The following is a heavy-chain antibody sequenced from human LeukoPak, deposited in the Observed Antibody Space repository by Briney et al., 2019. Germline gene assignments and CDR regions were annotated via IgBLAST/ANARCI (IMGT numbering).Heavy chain of an antibody. D-gene: IGHD2-2*02. Sequence: SVQVSCQASGYTFTSYGISWVRQAPGQGLEWMGWISAYNGNTNYAQELQGRVTMTTDTSTSTAYMELRSLRSDDTAVYYCARDIARQYCSSTSCYSSWFDPWGQGTLVTVSS. J-gene: IGHJ5*02. CDR2: ISAYNGNT. V-gene: IGHV1-18*01. CDR1: GYTFTSYG. CDR3: ARDIARQYCSSTSCYSSWFDP.